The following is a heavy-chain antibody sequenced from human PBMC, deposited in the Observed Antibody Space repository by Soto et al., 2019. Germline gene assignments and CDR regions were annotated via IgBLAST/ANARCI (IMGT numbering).Heavy chain of an antibody. Sequence: GSLRISGAASVFTFSSYAMSWVRQAPGKGLEWVLGISGSGDSAYYADSVKGRFTISRDNSKNTLYVQMNSLRAEDTAVYYCALGYSFAPFDPWGQGTLVTVSS. J-gene: IGHJ5*02. CDR3: ALGYSFAPFDP. CDR2: ISGSGDSA. D-gene: IGHD5-18*01. V-gene: IGHV3-23*01. CDR1: VFTFSSYA.